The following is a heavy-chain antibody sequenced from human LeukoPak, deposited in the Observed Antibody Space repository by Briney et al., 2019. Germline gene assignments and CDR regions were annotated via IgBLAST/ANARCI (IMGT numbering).Heavy chain of an antibody. Sequence: GGSLRLSCAASGFTFSSYAMSWVRQAPGKGLEWVSDISGSGGSTYYADSVKGRFTISRDNAKNSLYLQMNSLRADDTAVYYCARVCGYGWFDPWGQGTLVTVSS. J-gene: IGHJ5*02. CDR3: ARVCGYGWFDP. D-gene: IGHD5-12*01. CDR2: ISGSGGST. CDR1: GFTFSSYA. V-gene: IGHV3-23*01.